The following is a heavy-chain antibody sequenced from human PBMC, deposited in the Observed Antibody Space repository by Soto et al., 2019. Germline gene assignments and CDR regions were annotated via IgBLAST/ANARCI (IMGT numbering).Heavy chain of an antibody. CDR2: ISGGGRPI. CDR3: ARDLGWAFDS. Sequence: EVQLVESGGGSVQPGGSLRLSCAASGFTFSTFSMNWVRQAPGRGLEWISYISGGGRPISYADSVKGGFTISRDKAKNSLSLQMDSLTDEDTAVYYCARDLGWAFDSWGQGTLVTVSS. CDR1: GFTFSTFS. D-gene: IGHD6-19*01. J-gene: IGHJ4*02. V-gene: IGHV3-48*02.